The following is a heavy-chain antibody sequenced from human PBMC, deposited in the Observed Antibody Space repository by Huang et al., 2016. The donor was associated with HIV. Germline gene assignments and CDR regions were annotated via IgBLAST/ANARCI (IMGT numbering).Heavy chain of an antibody. CDR2: IYTTGGT. V-gene: IGHV4-4*09. J-gene: IGHJ2*01. CDR1: GGSIRSHH. D-gene: IGHD3-22*01. CDR3: ARFPHISDSSGLGHYYFDL. Sequence: QVQLQESGPGLVKPSETLSLSCTVSGGSIRSHHWSWIRQPPGKGLEWIGRIYTTGGTRYSPALKSRVTISLDMAKNICSLKMTSVTAADTAIYYCARFPHISDSSGLGHYYFDLWGRGTLVTVSS.